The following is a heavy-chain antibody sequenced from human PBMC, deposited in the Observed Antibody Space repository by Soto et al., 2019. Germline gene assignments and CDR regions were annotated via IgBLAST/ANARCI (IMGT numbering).Heavy chain of an antibody. CDR3: AKGTGSGWYYWFDP. Sequence: ALRLSCAAAGFTFSSYAMSWVRQAQGKGLEWVSAISGSGGSTYYADTVKVRVTISRDNSKNTPYLHMNSLRAEETAVYYCAKGTGSGWYYWFDPWAEGALGTVSS. D-gene: IGHD6-19*01. V-gene: IGHV3-23*01. CDR2: ISGSGGST. J-gene: IGHJ5*02. CDR1: GFTFSSYA.